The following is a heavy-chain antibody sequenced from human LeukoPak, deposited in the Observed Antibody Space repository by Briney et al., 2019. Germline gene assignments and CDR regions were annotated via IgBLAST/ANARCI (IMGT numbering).Heavy chain of an antibody. Sequence: AGGSLRLSCAASGFTFSSYWMHWVSHAPGKGLVWVSRIHSDGSSTSYADSVRGRFTISRDDAKSTLYLQMNSLRAEDTAVYYCARSGWPYYFDYWGQGTLVTVSS. CDR2: IHSDGSST. V-gene: IGHV3-74*01. J-gene: IGHJ4*02. CDR3: ARSGWPYYFDY. D-gene: IGHD3-22*01. CDR1: GFTFSSYW.